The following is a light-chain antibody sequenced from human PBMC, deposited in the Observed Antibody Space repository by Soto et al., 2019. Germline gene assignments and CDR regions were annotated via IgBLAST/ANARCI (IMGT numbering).Light chain of an antibody. V-gene: IGKV3-20*01. CDR2: GTS. CDR3: QQYGSWT. Sequence: DIVLTQSPGTLSVSPGERATLSGRASQTISSTNLAWYQQKPGQAPSLLIYGTSSRATGIPNRFSGSVSGTDVTLTISRVGPEDSAIYYCQQYGSWTFVQGTQAEI. CDR1: QTISSTN. J-gene: IGKJ1*01.